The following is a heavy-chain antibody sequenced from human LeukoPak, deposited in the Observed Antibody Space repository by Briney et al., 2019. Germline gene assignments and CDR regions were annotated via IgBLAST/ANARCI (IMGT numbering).Heavy chain of an antibody. J-gene: IGHJ4*02. V-gene: IGHV3-43*02. CDR3: AKDIGYSSGWYTFDY. CDR1: GFTFDDYA. Sequence: PGGSLRLSCAASGFTFDDYAMHWVCQAPGKGLEWVSLISGDGGSTYYADSVKGRFTISRDNSKNSLYLQMNSLRTEDTALYYCAKDIGYSSGWYTFDYWGQGTLVTVSS. D-gene: IGHD6-19*01. CDR2: ISGDGGST.